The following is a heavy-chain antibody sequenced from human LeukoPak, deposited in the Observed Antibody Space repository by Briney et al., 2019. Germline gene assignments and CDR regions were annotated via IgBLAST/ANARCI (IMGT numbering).Heavy chain of an antibody. D-gene: IGHD1-1*01. J-gene: IGHJ3*02. CDR2: SYYSGST. Sequence: PSETLSLTCTVSGGSISSSSYYWGWIRQPPVKGLEWIGGSYYSGSTYYNPSLKRRVTISVDTSKNQFSLKLSSVTAPDTAVYYCARAAPKLDQGDFDIWGQGTMVNVSS. V-gene: IGHV4-39*07. CDR3: ARAAPKLDQGDFDI. CDR1: GGSISSSSYY.